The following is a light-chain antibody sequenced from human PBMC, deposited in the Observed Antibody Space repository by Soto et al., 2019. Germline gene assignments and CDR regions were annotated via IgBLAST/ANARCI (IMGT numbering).Light chain of an antibody. CDR2: WAS. CDR1: QSIISSSTNNNY. CDR3: QQYWSTPLT. J-gene: IGKJ4*01. V-gene: IGKV4-1*01. Sequence: DIVMTQSPDSLAVSLGERATINCKSSQSIISSSTNNNYLAWYQQKPGQPPKLLIYWASTREFGVPDRFSGSGSGTDFILTISSLQAEDVAVYYCQQYWSTPLTFGGGTKVEIK.